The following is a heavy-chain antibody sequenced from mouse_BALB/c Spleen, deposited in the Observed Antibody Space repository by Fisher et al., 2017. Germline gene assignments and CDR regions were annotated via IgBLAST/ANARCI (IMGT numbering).Heavy chain of an antibody. D-gene: IGHD1-2*01. Sequence: KFKGKATLTVDKSSSTAYMQLSSPTSEDSAVYYCARGGTATGAMDYWGQGTSVTVSS. CDR3: ARGGTATGAMDY. V-gene: IGHV1S45*01. J-gene: IGHJ4*01.